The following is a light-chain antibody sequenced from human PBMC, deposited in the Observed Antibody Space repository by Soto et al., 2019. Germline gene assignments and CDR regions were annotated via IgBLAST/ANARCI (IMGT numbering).Light chain of an antibody. CDR2: DAS. J-gene: IGKJ3*01. CDR1: QSVSSY. Sequence: EIVLTQSPATLSLSPGERATLSCRASQSVSSYLAWYQQKPCQAPRLIIYDASSRANGIPARFSGSRSGTNITLAISSLEPEDIEVYYCQQSSNWPAVTFGPGTKVDIK. V-gene: IGKV3-11*01. CDR3: QQSSNWPAVT.